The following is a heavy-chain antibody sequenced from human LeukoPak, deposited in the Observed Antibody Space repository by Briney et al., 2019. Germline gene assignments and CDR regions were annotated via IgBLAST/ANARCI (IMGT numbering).Heavy chain of an antibody. CDR2: ISRSSSDI. CDR3: ARPVYSGSWSYFDY. Sequence: GGSLRLSCAASGFTVSNNYMNWVRQAPGKGLEWVSSISRSSSDIYYADSVKGRFTISRDNAKNSLYLQMNSLRAEDTAVYYCARPVYSGSWSYFDYWGQGTLVTVSS. V-gene: IGHV3-21*01. J-gene: IGHJ4*02. D-gene: IGHD6-13*01. CDR1: GFTVSNNY.